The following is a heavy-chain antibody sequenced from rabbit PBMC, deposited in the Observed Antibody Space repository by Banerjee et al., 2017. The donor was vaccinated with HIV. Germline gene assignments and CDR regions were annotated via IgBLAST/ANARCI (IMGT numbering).Heavy chain of an antibody. D-gene: IGHD2-1*01. CDR3: ARSYGVYDYASNL. CDR2: IYAGSSGST. J-gene: IGHJ4*01. Sequence: QSLEESGGDLVKPGASLTLTCTASGFSFSSNYYMCWVRQAPGKGLEWIGCIYAGSSGSTWYASWAKGRFTISKTSSTTVTLQMTSLTAADTATYFCARSYGVYDYASNLWGPGTLVTVS. V-gene: IGHV1S40*01. CDR1: GFSFSSNYY.